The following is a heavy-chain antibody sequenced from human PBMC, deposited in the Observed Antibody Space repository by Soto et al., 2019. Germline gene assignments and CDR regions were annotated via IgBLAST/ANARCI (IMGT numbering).Heavy chain of an antibody. V-gene: IGHV1-69*02. CDR1: GGTFSSYT. D-gene: IGHD2-2*01. Sequence: QVQLVQSGAEVKKPGSSVKVSCKASGGTFSSYTISWVRQAPGQGLEWMGRIIPILGIANYAQKFRGRVTITADKSTSTAYMELSSLRSEDTAVYYCARSAKRDIVVVPADVPGWYFDLWGRGTLVTVSS. J-gene: IGHJ2*01. CDR2: IIPILGIA. CDR3: ARSAKRDIVVVPADVPGWYFDL.